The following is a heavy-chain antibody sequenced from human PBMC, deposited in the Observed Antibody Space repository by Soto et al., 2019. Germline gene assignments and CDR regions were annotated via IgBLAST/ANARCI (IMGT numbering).Heavy chain of an antibody. Sequence: SSVKVSCPASGGTLSSYANNWVRPAPGRGLVWMVGIIPIFRTANYAQKFQGRVTITADELTSTAYMDLNSLRSEDTAVYYCARDGKHRGVILRQPYHYYGTDVWGQGSTVNVCS. CDR1: GGTLSSYA. J-gene: IGHJ6*02. V-gene: IGHV1-69*13. CDR3: ARDGKHRGVILRQPYHYYGTDV. CDR2: IIPIFRTA. D-gene: IGHD3-10*01.